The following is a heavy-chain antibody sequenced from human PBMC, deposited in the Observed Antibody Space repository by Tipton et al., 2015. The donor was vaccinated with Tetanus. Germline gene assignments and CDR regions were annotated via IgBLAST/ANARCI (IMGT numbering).Heavy chain of an antibody. CDR3: ARQAWLGPFRAFDI. Sequence: QLVQSGAEVKKHGKSLKISCKGSGYNFTSYWIGWVRQMPGKGLEWMGTIYPGDSDTRYSPSFQGQVTISTDKSISPAYLQWSSLKASYSAMYYCARQAWLGPFRAFDIWGQGTMVTVAS. D-gene: IGHD5-12*01. V-gene: IGHV5-51*01. CDR2: IYPGDSDT. CDR1: GYNFTSYW. J-gene: IGHJ3*02.